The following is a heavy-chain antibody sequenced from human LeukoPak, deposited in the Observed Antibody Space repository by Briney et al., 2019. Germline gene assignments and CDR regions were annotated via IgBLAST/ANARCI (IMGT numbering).Heavy chain of an antibody. V-gene: IGHV4-39*01. J-gene: IGHJ6*02. D-gene: IGHD3-22*01. CDR2: MYYSGST. CDR1: GGSISSSSYY. Sequence: SETLSLTCTVSGGSISSSSYYWGWIRQPPGKGLEGIVSMYYSGSTYYNQSLKGRVTISVDASQNQFSLKPISATAADTAVYYCARRTYYYDQFMDVWGQGTTVTVSS. CDR3: ARRTYYYDQFMDV.